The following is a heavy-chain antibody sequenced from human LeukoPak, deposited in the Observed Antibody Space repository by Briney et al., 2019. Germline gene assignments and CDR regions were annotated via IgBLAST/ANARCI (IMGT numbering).Heavy chain of an antibody. CDR1: GGTFTSYA. J-gene: IGHJ4*02. D-gene: IGHD1-26*01. CDR3: ARDSSLRAKGELLPSFDY. CDR2: INPIVGTA. Sequence: SVKVSCKASGGTFTSYAMSWVRQAPGQGVEWMGEINPIVGTANYAQKFQGRVTITTDESTSTVYMELSSLRSQDTAVYSCARDSSLRAKGELLPSFDYQGKGTLVTVSS. V-gene: IGHV1-69*05.